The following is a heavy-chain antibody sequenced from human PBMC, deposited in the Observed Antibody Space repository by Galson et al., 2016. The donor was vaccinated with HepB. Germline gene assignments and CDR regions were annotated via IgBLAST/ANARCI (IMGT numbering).Heavy chain of an antibody. J-gene: IGHJ4*02. CDR1: GFTFSTSS. CDR2: ISATSGRA. D-gene: IGHD6-19*01. Sequence: SLRPSCAASGFTFSTSSMDWVRQAPGKGLEWVSAISATSGRAYFADSVKGRFTISKDNSKNTLYLQMSGLRAEDTAVYYCARETGGSGWYTVDYWGQGALVTVSS. V-gene: IGHV3-23*01. CDR3: ARETGGSGWYTVDY.